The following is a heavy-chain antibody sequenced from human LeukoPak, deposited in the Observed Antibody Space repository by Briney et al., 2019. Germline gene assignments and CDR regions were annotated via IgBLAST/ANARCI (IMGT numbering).Heavy chain of an antibody. CDR3: AKPLTRIPHITTFGVGNFDS. J-gene: IGHJ4*02. Sequence: GGSLRLSCAASGFTFASYVMSWVRQAPGKGLEWVSGISGSADSTYYADSVKGRFTISRDNSKNTLYLRMNSLRADDTAVYYCAKPLTRIPHITTFGVGNFDSWGQGALVTVSS. D-gene: IGHD3-3*01. V-gene: IGHV3-23*01. CDR1: GFTFASYV. CDR2: ISGSADST.